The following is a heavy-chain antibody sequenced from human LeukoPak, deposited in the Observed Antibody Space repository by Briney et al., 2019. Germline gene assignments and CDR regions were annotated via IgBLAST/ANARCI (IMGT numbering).Heavy chain of an antibody. D-gene: IGHD5-18*01. CDR1: GFTFNYAW. Sequence: GGSLRLSCAASGFTFNYAWMSWVRQAPGKGLEWVANIREERGQEYYVDSVKGRFTISKNSAKNSLYLQMNTLRVEDTAMYYCASLDTAKQPLANHWGQGTLVTVSS. CDR2: IREERGQE. J-gene: IGHJ5*02. CDR3: ASLDTAKQPLANH. V-gene: IGHV3-7*03.